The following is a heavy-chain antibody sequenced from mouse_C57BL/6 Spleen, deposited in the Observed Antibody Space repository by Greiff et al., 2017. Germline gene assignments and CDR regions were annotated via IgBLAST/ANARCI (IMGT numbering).Heavy chain of an antibody. CDR2: ISDGGSYT. CDR1: GFTFSSYA. J-gene: IGHJ2*01. D-gene: IGHD1-1*01. CDR3: ARAYYYGSFDY. Sequence: EVQGVESGGGLVKPGGSLKLSCAASGFTFSSYAMSWVRQTPEKRLAWVATISDGGSYTYYPDNVKGRFTISRDNAKNNLYLQMSHLKSEDTAMYYCARAYYYGSFDYWGQGTTLTVSS. V-gene: IGHV5-4*01.